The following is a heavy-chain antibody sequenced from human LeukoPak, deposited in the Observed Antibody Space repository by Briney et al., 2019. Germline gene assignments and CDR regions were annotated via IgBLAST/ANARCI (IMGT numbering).Heavy chain of an antibody. D-gene: IGHD2/OR15-2a*01. CDR2: ISYDGSNK. CDR3: AKGLILLPTGIDY. Sequence: GGSLRLSCAASGFTFSSYGMHWVRQAPGKGLEWVAVISYDGSNKYYADSVRGRFTISRDNSKNTLFLRMNSLRAEDTAVYYCAKGLILLPTGIDYWGQGTLVTVSS. V-gene: IGHV3-30*18. J-gene: IGHJ4*02. CDR1: GFTFSSYG.